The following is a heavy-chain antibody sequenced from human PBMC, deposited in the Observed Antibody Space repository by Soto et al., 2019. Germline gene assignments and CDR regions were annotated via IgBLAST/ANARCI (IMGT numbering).Heavy chain of an antibody. CDR2: ISGSGGST. Sequence: EVQLLESGGDLVQPGGSLRLSCAASGFTFNTYVMSWVRQAPGKGLEWLSAISGSGGSTDYADSVKGRFTISRDNSKNTLYLQMNSLRDEDTAVYYCAKEGGRRSSWYYGMDVWGQGTTVTVSS. V-gene: IGHV3-23*01. J-gene: IGHJ6*02. CDR3: AKEGGRRSSWYYGMDV. CDR1: GFTFNTYV. D-gene: IGHD6-13*01.